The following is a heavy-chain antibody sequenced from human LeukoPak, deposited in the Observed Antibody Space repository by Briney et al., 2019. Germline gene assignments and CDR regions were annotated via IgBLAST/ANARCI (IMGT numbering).Heavy chain of an antibody. CDR3: ARGSAALYYYYYYMDV. J-gene: IGHJ6*03. CDR2: IYSGGST. CDR1: GFTFSSYA. D-gene: IGHD2-2*01. Sequence: GGSLRLSCVVSGFTFSSYAIHWVRQAPGKGLEWVSVIYSGGSTYYADSVKGRFTISRDNSKNTLYLQMNSLRAEDTAVYFCARGSAALYYYYYYMDVWGKGTTVTVSS. V-gene: IGHV3-53*01.